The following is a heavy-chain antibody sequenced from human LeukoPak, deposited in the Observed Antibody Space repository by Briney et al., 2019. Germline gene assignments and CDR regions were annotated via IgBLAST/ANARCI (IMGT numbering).Heavy chain of an antibody. D-gene: IGHD5-24*01. CDR3: ANGDGFDY. CDR2: IKQDGSEK. CDR1: GFTFSTYW. V-gene: IGHV3-7*01. Sequence: GGSLRLSCATSGFTFSTYWMSWVRQAPGKGLEWVANIKQDGSEKYYVDSVKGRFTISKDNAKNSLYLQMNSLRAEDTAVYYCANGDGFDYWGQGTLVTVSS. J-gene: IGHJ4*02.